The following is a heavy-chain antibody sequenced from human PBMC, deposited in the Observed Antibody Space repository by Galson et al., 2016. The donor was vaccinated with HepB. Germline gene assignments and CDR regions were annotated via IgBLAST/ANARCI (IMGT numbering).Heavy chain of an antibody. D-gene: IGHD2-2*01. CDR2: IYHRGST. CDR1: GGSISSSNW. CDR3: ASSGLLEPIEAVSGAIPILSHYGMDV. Sequence: LSLTCAVSGGSISSSNWWSWVRQPPGKGLEWIGEIYHRGSTNYNPPLKSRVTMSVDKSKNQFSLKLSSVTAADTAVYYCASSGLLEPIEAVSGAIPILSHYGMDVWGQGTTVTVSS. J-gene: IGHJ6*02. V-gene: IGHV4-4*02.